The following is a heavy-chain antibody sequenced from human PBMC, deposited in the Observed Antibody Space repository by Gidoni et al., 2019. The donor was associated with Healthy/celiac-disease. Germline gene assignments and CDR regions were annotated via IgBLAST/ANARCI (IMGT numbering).Heavy chain of an antibody. CDR1: GGTISSSSYY. J-gene: IGHJ4*02. CDR2: IYYSGST. D-gene: IGHD5-18*01. V-gene: IGHV4-39*01. CDR3: ARRGYSYGLAFDY. Sequence: QLQLQEAGPGLVKHSETLSLTCTVAGGTISSSSYYWGWIRQPPGKGLEWIGGIYYSGSTYYNPSLKSRFTISLDTSKNQFSLKLSSVTAADTAVYYCARRGYSYGLAFDYCGQGTLVTVSS.